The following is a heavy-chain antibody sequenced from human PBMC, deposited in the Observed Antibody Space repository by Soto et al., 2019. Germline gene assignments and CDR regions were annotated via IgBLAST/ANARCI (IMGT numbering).Heavy chain of an antibody. Sequence: QVQLVQSGAEVKKPGASVKVSCKASGYTFTSYYMHWVRQAPGQGLEWMGIINPSGGSTSYAQKLQGSVTMSRDRSTSTGYMELGSLRSEDTAVYYCARPMGIYWGGGSCYGGDWYFDPWGRRTLVTVSS. D-gene: IGHD2-15*01. J-gene: IGHJ2*01. V-gene: IGHV1-46*04. CDR1: GYTFTSYY. CDR2: INPSGGST. CDR3: ARPMGIYWGGGSCYGGDWYFDP.